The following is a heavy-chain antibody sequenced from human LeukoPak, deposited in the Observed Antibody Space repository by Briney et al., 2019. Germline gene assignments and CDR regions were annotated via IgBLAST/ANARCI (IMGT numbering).Heavy chain of an antibody. D-gene: IGHD2-2*02. V-gene: IGHV3-21*01. Sequence: GGSLRLSCAASGFTFSSYSMNWVRQAPGKGLEWASSISSSSSYIYYADSVKGRFTISRDNAKNSLYLQMNSLRAEDTAVYYCARWGASIPTKNDYWGQGTLVTVSS. CDR3: ARWGASIPTKNDY. CDR1: GFTFSSYS. CDR2: ISSSSSYI. J-gene: IGHJ4*02.